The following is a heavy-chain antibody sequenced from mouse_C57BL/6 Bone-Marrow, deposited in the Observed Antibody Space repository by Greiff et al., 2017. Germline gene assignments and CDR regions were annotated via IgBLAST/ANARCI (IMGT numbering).Heavy chain of an antibody. D-gene: IGHD1-1*01. CDR2: ISDGGSYT. V-gene: IGHV5-4*01. CDR1: GFTFSSSA. CDR3: ARDYYYGSSPFAY. J-gene: IGHJ3*01. Sequence: EVKLMESGGGLVKPGGSLKLSCAASGFTFSSSAMSWVRQTPEKRLEWVATISDGGSYTYYPDNVKGRFTISRDNAKNNLYLQMSHLKSEDTAMYYCARDYYYGSSPFAYWGQGTLVTVSA.